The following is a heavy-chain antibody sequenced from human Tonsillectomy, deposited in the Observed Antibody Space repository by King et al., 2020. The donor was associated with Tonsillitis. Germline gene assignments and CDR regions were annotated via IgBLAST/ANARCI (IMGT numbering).Heavy chain of an antibody. CDR2: IYHSGST. D-gene: IGHD4-17*01. CDR3: ARMYGDYANWFDP. J-gene: IGHJ5*02. V-gene: IGHV4-38-2*01. CDR1: GYSISSGYY. Sequence: QLQESGPGLVKPSETLSLTCAVSGYSISSGYYWGWIRQPPGKGLEWIGSIYHSGSTYYNPSLKSRVTILVDTSKNQFSLKLSSVTAADTAVYYCARMYGDYANWFDPWGQGTLVTLSS.